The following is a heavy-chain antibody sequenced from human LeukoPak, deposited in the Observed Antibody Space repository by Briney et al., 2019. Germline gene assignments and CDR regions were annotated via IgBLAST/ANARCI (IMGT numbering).Heavy chain of an antibody. V-gene: IGHV4-39*07. CDR2: IYDSGTT. CDR1: GDSTSSSTYY. CDR3: ARDLSTGYFDY. J-gene: IGHJ4*02. Sequence: SETLSLTCTVSGDSTSSSTYYWDWIRQAPGKGLEWIGNIYDSGTTHYNPSLKSRVTISGDTSKNQFSLKLSSVTAADTAVYYCARDLSTGYFDYWGQGTLVTVSS.